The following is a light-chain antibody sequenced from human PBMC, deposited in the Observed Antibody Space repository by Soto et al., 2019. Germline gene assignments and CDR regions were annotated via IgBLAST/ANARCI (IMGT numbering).Light chain of an antibody. CDR3: QQYGDWPLT. J-gene: IGKJ4*02. CDR1: QSVGNN. Sequence: EIVVTQSPATLSVSPGERATLSCRASQSVGNNFAWYQQKPGQAPRLLIFATSTRATGVPARFSGSGSGTEFTPTISSLQSEDLAVYYCQQYGDWPLTFGGGAKVEIE. V-gene: IGKV3-15*01. CDR2: ATS.